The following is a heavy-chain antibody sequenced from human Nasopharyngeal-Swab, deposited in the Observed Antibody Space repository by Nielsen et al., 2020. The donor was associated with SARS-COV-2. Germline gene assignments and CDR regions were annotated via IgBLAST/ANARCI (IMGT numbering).Heavy chain of an antibody. V-gene: IGHV3-30*03. J-gene: IGHJ4*02. CDR1: GFTLSSYG. CDR3: VREGGTSGRAGYFDY. CDR2: LSIDGSNYA. Sequence: GESLKISCAASGFTLSSYGMHWVRQAPGKGLEWVAVLSIDGSNYAQYADSVKGRFSISRDTSENTLHLQLNSLRDEDTAVYYCVREGGTSGRAGYFDYWGQGTLVTVSS. D-gene: IGHD2-2*01.